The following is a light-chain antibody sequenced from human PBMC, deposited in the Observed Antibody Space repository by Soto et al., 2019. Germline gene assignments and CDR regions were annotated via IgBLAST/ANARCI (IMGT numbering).Light chain of an antibody. CDR3: QQSYSTPFT. CDR1: QSIGTW. J-gene: IGKJ3*01. CDR2: DAS. V-gene: IGKV1-39*01. Sequence: DIQMTQSPSTLSASVGDRVTITCRASQSIGTWLAWYQQKPGKAPKLLIYDASTLQSGVPSRFSGSGSGTDFTLTISSLQPEDFATYYCQQSYSTPFTFGPGTKVDIK.